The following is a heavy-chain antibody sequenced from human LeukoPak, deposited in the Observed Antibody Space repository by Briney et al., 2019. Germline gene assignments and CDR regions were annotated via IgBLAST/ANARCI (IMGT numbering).Heavy chain of an antibody. J-gene: IGHJ4*02. CDR1: GFTFSSYG. D-gene: IGHD4-17*01. CDR2: ISYDGSNK. Sequence: PGRSLRLSCAASGFTFSSYGMHWVRQAPGKGLEWVAVISYDGSNKYYADSVKGRFTIPRDNSKNTLYLQMNSLRAEDTAVYYCARDYGDYSPPWYWGQGTLVTVSS. CDR3: ARDYGDYSPPWY. V-gene: IGHV3-30*03.